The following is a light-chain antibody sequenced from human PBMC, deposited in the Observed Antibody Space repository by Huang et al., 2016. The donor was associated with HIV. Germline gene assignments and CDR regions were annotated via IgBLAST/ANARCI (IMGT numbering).Light chain of an antibody. J-gene: IGKJ3*01. CDR3: QQYGSSPPFT. V-gene: IGKV3-20*01. Sequence: EIVLTQSPGTLSLSPGERATLSGRARQSCSSTYLAWYQQKPGQAPRLLIDDATSRATGIPDRFSGSGSGTDFTLTISRLEPEDVAVYYCQQYGSSPPFTFGPGTKVDVK. CDR1: QSCSSTY. CDR2: DAT.